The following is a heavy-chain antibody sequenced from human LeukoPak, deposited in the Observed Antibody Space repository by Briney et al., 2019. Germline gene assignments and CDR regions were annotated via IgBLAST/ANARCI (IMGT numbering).Heavy chain of an antibody. CDR2: ILYDGRNK. CDR1: GFTFSNYG. Sequence: RRSLRLSCAASGFTFSNYGMHWVRQAPGKGLEWVALILYDGRNKHYADSVKGRFTISRDNSKNTLYLQMNRLRAEDTAVYYCANLVGGTFDWGQGTLVTVSS. CDR3: ANLVGGTFD. V-gene: IGHV3-30*02. D-gene: IGHD4-23*01. J-gene: IGHJ4*02.